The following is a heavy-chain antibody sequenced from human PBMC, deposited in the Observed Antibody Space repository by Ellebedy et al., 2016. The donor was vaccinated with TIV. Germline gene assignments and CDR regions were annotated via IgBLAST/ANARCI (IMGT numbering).Heavy chain of an antibody. Sequence: MPSETLSLTCTVSGASISSYYWSWIRQPQGKGLEWIGFIFHTGDTNYSPSLKSRVAISLDTSKNQFSLKLTSVTDADTAVYYCARGGASSKYFDYWGLGTLVTVSS. CDR1: GASISSYY. CDR3: ARGGASSKYFDY. CDR2: IFHTGDT. V-gene: IGHV4-59*01. J-gene: IGHJ4*02.